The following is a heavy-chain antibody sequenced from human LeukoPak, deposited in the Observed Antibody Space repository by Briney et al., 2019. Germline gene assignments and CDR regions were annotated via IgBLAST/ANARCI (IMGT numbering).Heavy chain of an antibody. Sequence: GASVKVSCMASGYTFTGYYMHGVRPAPGQGLEWMGWINPNSGGTNYAQKFQGRVTMTRDTSISTAHMELSRLRSDDTAVYYCARDRRPYYYDSSGFLNWGEGALVTVSS. CDR2: INPNSGGT. D-gene: IGHD3-22*01. CDR3: ARDRRPYYYDSSGFLN. J-gene: IGHJ4*02. V-gene: IGHV1-2*02. CDR1: GYTFTGYY.